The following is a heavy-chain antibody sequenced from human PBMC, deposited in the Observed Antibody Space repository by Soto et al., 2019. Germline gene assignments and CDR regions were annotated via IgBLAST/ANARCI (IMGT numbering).Heavy chain of an antibody. CDR1: GYSFTSYW. J-gene: IGHJ6*02. CDR2: IDPSDSYT. V-gene: IGHV5-10-1*01. D-gene: IGHD5-18*01. Sequence: WVTLKISCQGAGYSFTSYWISYGRQMPGKGLEWMGRIDPSDSYTNYRTSCQGHVPISADKSISTAYLQWSSLKASDTAMYYCARTSMQSRGYSYGHGGMDVWGQGTTVTVSS. CDR3: ARTSMQSRGYSYGHGGMDV.